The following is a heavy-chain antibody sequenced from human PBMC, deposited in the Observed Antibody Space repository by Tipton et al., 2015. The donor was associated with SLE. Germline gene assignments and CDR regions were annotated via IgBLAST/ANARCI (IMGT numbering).Heavy chain of an antibody. CDR1: GGSLSSSSYY. Sequence: TLSLTCTVSGGSLSSSSYYWGWIRQPPGKGLEWIGSIYYSGSTYYNPSLKSRVTISVDTSKNQFSLKLSSVTAADTAVYYCARGRRSIAARRGPAFDYWGQGTLVTVSS. CDR2: IYYSGST. J-gene: IGHJ4*02. CDR3: ARGRRSIAARRGPAFDY. D-gene: IGHD6-6*01. V-gene: IGHV4-39*07.